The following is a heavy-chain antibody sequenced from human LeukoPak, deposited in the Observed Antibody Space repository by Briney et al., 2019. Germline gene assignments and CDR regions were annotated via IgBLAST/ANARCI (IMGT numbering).Heavy chain of an antibody. CDR3: ARDHYVRKYAFDI. J-gene: IGHJ3*02. CDR2: IYTSGST. CDR1: GGSISSGSYY. D-gene: IGHD3-16*01. V-gene: IGHV4-61*02. Sequence: PSQTLSLTCTVSGGSISSGSYYWSWIRQPAGKGLEWIGRIYTSGSTNYNPSLKSRVTISVDTSKNQFSLKLSSVTAADTAVYYCARDHYVRKYAFDIWGQGTMVTASS.